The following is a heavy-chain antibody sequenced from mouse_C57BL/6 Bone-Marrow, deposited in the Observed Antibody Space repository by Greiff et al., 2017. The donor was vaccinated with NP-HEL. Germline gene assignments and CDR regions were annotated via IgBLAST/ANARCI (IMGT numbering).Heavy chain of an antibody. J-gene: IGHJ3*01. D-gene: IGHD2-3*01. V-gene: IGHV1-64*01. CDR2: IHPNSGST. CDR3: ARKGWLLRWFAY. CDR1: GYTFTSYW. Sequence: VQLQQSGAELVKPGASVKLSCTASGYTFTSYWMHWVKQRPGQGLEWIGMIHPNSGSTNYNEKFKSKATLTVDKPSSTAYMQLSSLTSEDSAVYYCARKGWLLRWFAYWGQGTLVTVSA.